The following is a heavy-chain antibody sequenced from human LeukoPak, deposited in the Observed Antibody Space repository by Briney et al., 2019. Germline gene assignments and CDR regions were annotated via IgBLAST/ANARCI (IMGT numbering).Heavy chain of an antibody. CDR3: ARSPGGKNYFDY. J-gene: IGHJ4*02. V-gene: IGHV3-30*03. CDR1: GFTFSSYG. D-gene: IGHD3-16*01. CDR2: ISYDGSNK. Sequence: PGGSLRLSCAASGFTFSSYGMHWVRQAPGKGLERVAVISYDGSNKYYADSVKGRFTISRDNSKNTLYLQMNSLRAEDTAVYYCARSPGGKNYFDYWGQGTLVTVSS.